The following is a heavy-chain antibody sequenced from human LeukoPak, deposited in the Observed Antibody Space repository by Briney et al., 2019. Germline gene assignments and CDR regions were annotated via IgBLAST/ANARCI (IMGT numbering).Heavy chain of an antibody. CDR1: GGSISSGDYY. J-gene: IGHJ4*02. Sequence: SETLSLTCTVSGGSISSGDYYWSWIRQPPGKGLEWIGYIYYSGSTYYNPSLKSRVTISVDTSKNQFSLKLSSVTAADTAVYYCARVLLRYFGWLSPGVYFDYWGQGTLVTVSS. CDR3: ARVLLRYFGWLSPGVYFDY. CDR2: IYYSGST. D-gene: IGHD3-9*01. V-gene: IGHV4-30-4*01.